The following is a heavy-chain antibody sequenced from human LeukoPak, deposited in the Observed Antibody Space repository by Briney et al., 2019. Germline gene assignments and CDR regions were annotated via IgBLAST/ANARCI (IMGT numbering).Heavy chain of an antibody. CDR2: IYYSGST. CDR1: GGSISSYY. CDR3: ARDRYYYGSGRLFDY. J-gene: IGHJ4*02. Sequence: PSETLSLTCTVSGGSISSYYWSWIRQPPGKGLEWIGYIYYSGSTYYNPSLKSRVTISVDTSKNQFSPKLTSVTAADTAVYYCARDRYYYGSGRLFDYWGQGTLVTVSS. D-gene: IGHD3-10*01. V-gene: IGHV4-59*01.